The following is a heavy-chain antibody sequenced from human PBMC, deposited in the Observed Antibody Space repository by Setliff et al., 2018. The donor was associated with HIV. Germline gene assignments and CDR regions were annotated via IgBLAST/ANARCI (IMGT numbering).Heavy chain of an antibody. Sequence: SETLSLTCTVSGGSISSGSYYWSWIRQPAGKGLEWIGHIYTSGSTNYNPSLKSRVTISVDTSKNQFSPKLSSVTAADTAVYYSARDWGGPLDYWGQGTLVTVSS. CDR3: ARDWGGPLDY. D-gene: IGHD7-27*01. CDR1: GGSISSGSYY. J-gene: IGHJ4*02. CDR2: IYTSGST. V-gene: IGHV4-61*09.